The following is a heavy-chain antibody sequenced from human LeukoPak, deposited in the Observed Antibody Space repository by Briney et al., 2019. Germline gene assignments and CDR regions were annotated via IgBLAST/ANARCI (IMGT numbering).Heavy chain of an antibody. CDR3: AKDLGLDF. Sequence: GGSLRLSCAASGVNFSSYAMSWVRQNPGKGLEWVSSISDSGGRTYYADSVKGRFTISRDNSKNTLFLQMNSLRADDTAVYYCAKDLGLDFWGQGTLVTVSS. J-gene: IGHJ4*02. V-gene: IGHV3-23*01. CDR2: ISDSGGRT. CDR1: GVNFSSYA. D-gene: IGHD3-16*01.